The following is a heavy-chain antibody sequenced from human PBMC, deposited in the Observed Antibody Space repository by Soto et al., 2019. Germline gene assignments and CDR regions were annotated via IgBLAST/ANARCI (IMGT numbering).Heavy chain of an antibody. J-gene: IGHJ5*02. CDR2: INSDGSRT. V-gene: IGHV3-74*01. CDR1: GFTFSTYW. Sequence: EVQLVESGGGLGQPGGSLRLSCAASGFTFSTYWMHWVRQAPGKGLVWVSRINSDGSRTNYADSVKGRFTTFRDNAKNTVYLQLNSLTAEDTAVYYFATVATGSYDWFDPWGQGTLVTVSS. CDR3: ATVATGSYDWFDP. D-gene: IGHD1-26*01.